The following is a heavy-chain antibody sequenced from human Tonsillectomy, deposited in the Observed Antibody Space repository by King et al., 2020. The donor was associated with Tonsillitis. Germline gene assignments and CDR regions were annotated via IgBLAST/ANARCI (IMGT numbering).Heavy chain of an antibody. CDR3: AKAPRVTGGMDV. Sequence: VQLVESGGGFVQPGRSLRLSCAASGFTFADYAMHWVRQAPGKGLEWVSGIRWNSGSIGYADSVKGRFTISRAKAKNSLYLQMNRLGAEDTALYYCAKAPRVTGGMDVGGQGTTVTVSS. J-gene: IGHJ6*02. CDR2: IRWNSGSI. D-gene: IGHD7-27*01. V-gene: IGHV3-9*01. CDR1: GFTFADYA.